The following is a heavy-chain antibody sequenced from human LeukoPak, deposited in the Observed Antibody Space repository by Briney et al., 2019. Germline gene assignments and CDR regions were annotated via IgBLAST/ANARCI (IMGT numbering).Heavy chain of an antibody. D-gene: IGHD3-22*01. CDR2: ISAYNGNT. CDR1: GYTFTSYG. V-gene: IGHV1-18*01. CDR3: ARAGPDYYDSSLPFDY. Sequence: ASVKVSCKASGYTFTSYGISWVRQAPGRGLEWMGWISAYNGNTNYAQKLQGRVTMTTDTSTSTAYMELRSLRSDDTAVYYCARAGPDYYDSSLPFDYWGQGTLVTVSS. J-gene: IGHJ4*02.